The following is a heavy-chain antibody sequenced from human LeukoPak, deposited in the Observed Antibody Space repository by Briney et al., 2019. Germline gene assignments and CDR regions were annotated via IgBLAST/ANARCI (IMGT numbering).Heavy chain of an antibody. CDR1: GYTFTGYY. CDR2: INPNSGGT. D-gene: IGHD6-6*01. Sequence: ASVKVSCKASGYTFTGYYMHWVRQAPGQGLEWMGWINPNSGGTNYAQKFQGWVTMTRDTPISTAYMELSRLRSDDTAVYYCARDRSEYSSSSPRRYWGQGTLVTVSS. J-gene: IGHJ4*02. V-gene: IGHV1-2*04. CDR3: ARDRSEYSSSSPRRY.